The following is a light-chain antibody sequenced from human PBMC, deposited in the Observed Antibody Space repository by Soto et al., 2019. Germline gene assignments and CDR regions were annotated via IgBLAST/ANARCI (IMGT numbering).Light chain of an antibody. V-gene: IGKV1-27*01. J-gene: IGKJ1*01. CDR3: QKYNSAPSWT. CDR1: QGISNY. Sequence: DIQMTQSPSSLSASVGDRVTITCRASQGISNYLAWYQQKPGKVPKLLIYAASTLQSGVQSRFSGSGSETDFTLTISSLQPEDVATYYCQKYNSAPSWTFGQGTKVEIK. CDR2: AAS.